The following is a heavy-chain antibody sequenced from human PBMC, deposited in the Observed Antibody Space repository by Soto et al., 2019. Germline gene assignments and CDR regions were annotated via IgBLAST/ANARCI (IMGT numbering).Heavy chain of an antibody. D-gene: IGHD2-2*01. V-gene: IGHV1-46*01. Sequence: ASVKISCKTSGYTFTTYYMHWVRQAPGQGLEWMGIINPSGGTTIYTQKFQGRVTMTRDTSTSTVYMELSSLRSEDTAVYYCARDGNFCGSTRCTDKYYYYHMDVWGQGTTVTVSS. CDR2: INPSGGTT. J-gene: IGHJ6*02. CDR1: GYTFTTYY. CDR3: ARDGNFCGSTRCTDKYYYYHMDV.